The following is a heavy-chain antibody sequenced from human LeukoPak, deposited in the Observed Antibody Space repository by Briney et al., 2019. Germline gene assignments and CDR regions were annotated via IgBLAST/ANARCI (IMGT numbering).Heavy chain of an antibody. D-gene: IGHD2-2*01. J-gene: IGHJ6*02. Sequence: SETLSLTCAVYGGSFSGYYWSWIRQPPGKGLEWIGEINHSGSTNYNPSLKSRVTISVDTSKNQFSLKLSSVTAADTAVYYCAKDRLGVPAALNYYGMDVWGQGTTVTVSS. CDR3: AKDRLGVPAALNYYGMDV. CDR1: GGSFSGYY. CDR2: INHSGST. V-gene: IGHV4-34*01.